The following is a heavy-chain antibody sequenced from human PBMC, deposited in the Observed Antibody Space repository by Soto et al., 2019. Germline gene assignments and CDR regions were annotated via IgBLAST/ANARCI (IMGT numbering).Heavy chain of an antibody. CDR2: IYWDDDK. CDR3: GRLTRGVYDLDRLWEKFDY. Sequence: QITVKESGLTLVKPTETLTLTCTFSGFSLSSIGMGVGWIRQPPGKALEWLTLIYWDDDKRYSPSLSSRLTITKDPSKNQVNLTMTNMDPVDTATYYCGRLTRGVYDLDRLWEKFDYWGQGALVTVS. V-gene: IGHV2-5*02. J-gene: IGHJ4*02. D-gene: IGHD5-12*01. CDR1: GFSLSSIGMG.